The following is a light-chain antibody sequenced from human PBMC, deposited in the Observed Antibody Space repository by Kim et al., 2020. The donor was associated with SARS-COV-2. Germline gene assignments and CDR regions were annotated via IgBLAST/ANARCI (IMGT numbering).Light chain of an antibody. Sequence: ASVGDRVTITCRASQKINSQLTWYQQKPGKAPKSLIYAASTLQGGVPSRFSGSGSETDFTLTISSLQPEDFATYFCQQNYISPVTFGHGTKVDIK. J-gene: IGKJ1*01. CDR2: AAS. V-gene: IGKV1-39*01. CDR3: QQNYISPVT. CDR1: QKINSQ.